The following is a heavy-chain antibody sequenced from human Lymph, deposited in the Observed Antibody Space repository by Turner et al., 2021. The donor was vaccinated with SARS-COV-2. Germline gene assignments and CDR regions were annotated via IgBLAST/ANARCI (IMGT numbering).Heavy chain of an antibody. V-gene: IGHV3-30-3*01. Sequence: QVQLVESGGGVVQPGRSLRLSCAASGFTFSSYFMHWVRQAPGKGLEWLAVISYDGSNKYYADSVKGRFTISRDNSKNTLYLQMSSLRAEDTAVYYCARGLWLRGMFDYWGQGTLVTVSS. CDR2: ISYDGSNK. CDR3: ARGLWLRGMFDY. D-gene: IGHD3-9*01. CDR1: GFTFSSYF. J-gene: IGHJ4*01.